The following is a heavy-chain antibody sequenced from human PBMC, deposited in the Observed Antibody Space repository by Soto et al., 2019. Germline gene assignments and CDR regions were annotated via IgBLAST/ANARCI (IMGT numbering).Heavy chain of an antibody. J-gene: IGHJ4*02. V-gene: IGHV3-30*03. Sequence: QVQLVESGGGVVQPGRSLRLSCAASGFTFSSYGMHWVRQAPGKGREWVAVISYDGSNKYYADSVKGRFTISRDNSKNTLYLQMNSLRAEDTAVYYCATYPASIDYWVQGTLVTVSS. CDR2: ISYDGSNK. CDR3: ATYPASIDY. CDR1: GFTFSSYG.